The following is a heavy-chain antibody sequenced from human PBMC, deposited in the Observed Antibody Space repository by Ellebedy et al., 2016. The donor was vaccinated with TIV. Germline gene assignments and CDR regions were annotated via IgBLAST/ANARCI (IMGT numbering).Heavy chain of an antibody. CDR3: ARDYNYGYDF. CDR2: IKPDGSEK. CDR1: GFTFSSNW. D-gene: IGHD5-18*01. J-gene: IGHJ4*02. V-gene: IGHV3-7*03. Sequence: GGSLRLSCAASGFTFSSNWMTWVRQAPGEGLEWVGNIKPDGSEKYYADSVKGRFTMSRDDAKNSLYLEINSLRAEDTAVYYCARDYNYGYDFWGQGTLVTVSS.